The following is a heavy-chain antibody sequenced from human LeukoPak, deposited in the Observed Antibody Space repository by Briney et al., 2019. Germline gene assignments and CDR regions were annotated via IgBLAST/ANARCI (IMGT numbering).Heavy chain of an antibody. V-gene: IGHV3-48*01. D-gene: IGHD6-6*01. CDR1: GFTFSSYS. CDR3: ARDRSIAARPLDY. CDR2: ISSSSSTI. J-gene: IGHJ4*02. Sequence: GGSLRLSCAASGFTFSSYSMNWVRQAPGKGLEWVSYISSSSSTIYYADSVKGRFTISRDNSKNTLYLQMNSLRAEDTAVYYCARDRSIAARPLDYWGQGTLVTVSS.